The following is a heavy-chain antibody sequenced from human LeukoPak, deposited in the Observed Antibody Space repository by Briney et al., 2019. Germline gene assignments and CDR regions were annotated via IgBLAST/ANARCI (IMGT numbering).Heavy chain of an antibody. CDR2: SSPYNGNT. CDR3: ARGGTSGWRTPNDDY. Sequence: ASVKVSCKASGDSFTTYGIRWVRQAPGEGLEWMGWSSPYNGNTNYAQKLRGRVTMTTDTSTSTAYMELRSLRSDDTAVYYCARGGTSGWRTPNDDYWGQGTLVTVSS. D-gene: IGHD6-19*01. V-gene: IGHV1-18*01. CDR1: GDSFTTYG. J-gene: IGHJ4*01.